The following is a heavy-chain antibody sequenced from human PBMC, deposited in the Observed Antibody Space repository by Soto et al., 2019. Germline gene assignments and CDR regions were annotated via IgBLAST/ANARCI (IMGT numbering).Heavy chain of an antibody. CDR3: ARGSWYRLWFDP. Sequence: SETLSLTCAVYGGSFSGYYWSWIRQPPGKGLEWIGEINHSGSTNYNPSPKSRVTISVDTSKNQFSLKLSSVTAADTAVYYCARGSWYRLWFDPWGQGTLVTVSS. V-gene: IGHV4-34*01. D-gene: IGHD2-2*01. J-gene: IGHJ5*02. CDR2: INHSGST. CDR1: GGSFSGYY.